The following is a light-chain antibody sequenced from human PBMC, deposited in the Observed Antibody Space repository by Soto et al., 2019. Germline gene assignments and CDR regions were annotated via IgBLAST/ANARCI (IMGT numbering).Light chain of an antibody. J-gene: IGKJ1*01. CDR3: QQYHIWPSWT. V-gene: IGKV3-15*01. CDR2: ATS. CDR1: HRVSSY. Sequence: EIVMTQSPATLSVSPGERATLSCRASHRVSSYLAWYQQKPGQAPRLLIYATSTRATGIPARFSGSGSGTEFTLTISSLQSEDFAVYFCQQYHIWPSWTFGQGTKVEHK.